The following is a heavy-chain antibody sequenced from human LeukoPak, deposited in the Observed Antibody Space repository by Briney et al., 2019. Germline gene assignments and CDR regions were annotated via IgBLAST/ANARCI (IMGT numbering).Heavy chain of an antibody. D-gene: IGHD4-11*01. V-gene: IGHV3-33*08. CDR3: ARDAERGFDYSNSLKY. CDR1: GFTYSHYG. J-gene: IGHJ4*02. CDR2: IWSDGTGK. Sequence: GGSLRLSCAGSGFTYSHYGMHWVRQAPGKGLEWVAVIWSDGTGKYYSDAVKGRLTISRDNFRNTLFLQMNSLGGEETAVYYCARDAERGFDYSNSLKYWGQGTLVTVSS.